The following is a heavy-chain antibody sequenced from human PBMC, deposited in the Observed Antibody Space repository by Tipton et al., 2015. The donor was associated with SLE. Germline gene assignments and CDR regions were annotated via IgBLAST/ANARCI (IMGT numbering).Heavy chain of an antibody. CDR2: IYYSGST. V-gene: IGHV4-61*08. Sequence: TLSLTCTVSGGSISSGGYYWSWIRQHPGKGLEWIEYIYYSGSTNYNPSLKSRVTISVDTSKDQFSLKLSSVTAADTAVYYCARDGTVTGDGMDVWGQGTTVTVSS. D-gene: IGHD4-17*01. CDR1: GGSISSGGYY. J-gene: IGHJ6*02. CDR3: ARDGTVTGDGMDV.